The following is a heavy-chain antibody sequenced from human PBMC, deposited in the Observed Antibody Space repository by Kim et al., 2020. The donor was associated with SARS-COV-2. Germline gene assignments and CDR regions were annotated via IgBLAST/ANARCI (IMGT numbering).Heavy chain of an antibody. D-gene: IGHD6-19*01. CDR3: ARSQEQWLVFGGYYFD. CDR1: GGPVSSGSYY. CDR2: IYYSGST. V-gene: IGHV4-61*01. J-gene: IGHJ4*01. Sequence: SETLSLTCTVSGGPVSSGSYYWSWIRQPPGKGLELIGYIYYSGSTNYNPSLKSRVTISVDTSKNQFSLKLSSVTAADTAVYYCARSQEQWLVFGGYYFD.